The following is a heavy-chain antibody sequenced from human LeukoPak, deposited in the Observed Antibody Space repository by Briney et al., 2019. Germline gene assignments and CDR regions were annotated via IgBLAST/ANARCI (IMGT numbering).Heavy chain of an antibody. CDR1: GGTFSSYA. CDR2: FDPEDGET. J-gene: IGHJ5*02. Sequence: GSSVKVSCKASGGTFSSYAISWVRQAPGKGLEWMGGFDPEDGETIYAQKFQGRVTMTEDTSTDTAYMELSSLRSEDTAVYYCTRHLFTFGGVIAEPWGQGTLVTVSS. D-gene: IGHD3-16*02. V-gene: IGHV1-24*01. CDR3: TRHLFTFGGVIAEP.